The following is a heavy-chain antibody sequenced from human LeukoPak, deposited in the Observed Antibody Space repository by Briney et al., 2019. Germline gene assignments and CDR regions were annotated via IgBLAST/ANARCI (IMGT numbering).Heavy chain of an antibody. CDR2: ISSSSSYI. CDR3: ARGSPGIAVAEEELY. V-gene: IGHV3-21*01. CDR1: GFTFSSYS. D-gene: IGHD6-19*01. Sequence: GGSLRLSCAASGFTFSSYSMNWVRQAPGKGLEWVSSISSSSSYIYYADSVKGRFTISRDNAKNSLYLQMNSLRAEDTAVYYCARGSPGIAVAEEELYWGQGTLVTVSS. J-gene: IGHJ4*02.